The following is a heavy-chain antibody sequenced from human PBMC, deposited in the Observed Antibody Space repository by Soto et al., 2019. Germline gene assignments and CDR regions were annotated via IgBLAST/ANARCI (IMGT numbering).Heavy chain of an antibody. Sequence: GGSLRLSCAASGFTFSSYSMNWVRQAPGKGLEWVSYISSSSSTIYYADSVKGRFTISRDNAKNSLYLQMNSLRAEDTAVYYCARDFISGDFWSGYYPGYYFDYWGQGTLVTVSS. J-gene: IGHJ4*02. CDR1: GFTFSSYS. CDR2: ISSSSSTI. V-gene: IGHV3-48*01. CDR3: ARDFISGDFWSGYYPGYYFDY. D-gene: IGHD3-3*01.